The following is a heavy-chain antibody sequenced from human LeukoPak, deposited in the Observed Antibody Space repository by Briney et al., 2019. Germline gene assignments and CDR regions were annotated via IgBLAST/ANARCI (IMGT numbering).Heavy chain of an antibody. D-gene: IGHD2-15*01. CDR2: ISAYNGNT. Sequence: EASVKVSCKASGGTFSSYAISWVRQAPGQGLEWMGWISAYNGNTNYAQKLQGRVTMTTDTSTSTAYMELRSLRSDDTAVYYCASGYSRIYYSLDYWGQGTLVTVSS. V-gene: IGHV1-18*01. CDR1: GGTFSSYA. CDR3: ASGYSRIYYSLDY. J-gene: IGHJ4*02.